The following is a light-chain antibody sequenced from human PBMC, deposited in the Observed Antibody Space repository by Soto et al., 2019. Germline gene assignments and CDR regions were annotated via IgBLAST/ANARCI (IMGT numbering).Light chain of an antibody. J-gene: IGKJ2*02. V-gene: IGKV1-33*01. CDR2: DAS. Sequence: DIQMTQSPSSLSASVGDRVTITCQASQDISNYLNWYQQKPGKAPKLLIYDASNLETGVPSRFSGSGSGTDFTFTISSLQPEDIATYYCQQNDNLPRTFGQVTKLEIK. CDR3: QQNDNLPRT. CDR1: QDISNY.